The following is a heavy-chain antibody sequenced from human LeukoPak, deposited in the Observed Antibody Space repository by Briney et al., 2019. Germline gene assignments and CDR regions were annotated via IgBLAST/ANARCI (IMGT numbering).Heavy chain of an antibody. V-gene: IGHV4-59*01. CDR1: GDSINKYY. Sequence: PSETLSLTCTVSGDSINKYYWSWIRQPPGRGLEWIGYIYDIDRTNFNPSFESRVTISVDTPRSQFFLRLSSVTAADTAVYYCARGGTGHAGYFDFWGQRTLVTVSS. CDR2: IYDIDRT. D-gene: IGHD7-27*01. J-gene: IGHJ4*02. CDR3: ARGGTGHAGYFDF.